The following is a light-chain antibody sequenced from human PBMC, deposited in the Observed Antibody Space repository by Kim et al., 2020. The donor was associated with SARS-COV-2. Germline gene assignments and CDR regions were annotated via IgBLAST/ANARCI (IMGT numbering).Light chain of an antibody. CDR3: HQYDDWPWT. CDR2: GAS. J-gene: IGKJ1*01. V-gene: IGKV3-15*01. CDR1: QSVSTN. Sequence: VSPGERVTLACRASQSVSTNLAWFRQKTGQAPRILIYGASTRGTIVPATFSGSGSGTEFTLTISSLQSEDIAVYYCHQYDDWPWTFGQGTKVDIK.